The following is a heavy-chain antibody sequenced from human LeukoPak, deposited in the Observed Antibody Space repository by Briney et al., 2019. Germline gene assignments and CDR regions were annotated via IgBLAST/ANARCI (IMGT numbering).Heavy chain of an antibody. V-gene: IGHV4-34*01. CDR3: ARGKYSSGWYYKGYFDY. Sequence: SETLSLTCAVYGGSFSGYYWSWIRQPPGKGLEWIGEINHGGSTNYNPSLKSRVTISVDTSKNQFSLKLSSVTAADTAVYYCARGKYSSGWYYKGYFDYWGQGTLVTVSS. CDR1: GGSFSGYY. J-gene: IGHJ4*02. CDR2: INHGGST. D-gene: IGHD6-19*01.